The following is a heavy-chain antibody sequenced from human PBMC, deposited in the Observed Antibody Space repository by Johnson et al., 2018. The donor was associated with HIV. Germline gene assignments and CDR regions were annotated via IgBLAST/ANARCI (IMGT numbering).Heavy chain of an antibody. CDR1: GFTFSSYA. CDR3: ARETGDDAFDI. D-gene: IGHD7-27*01. Sequence: VQLVESGGGVVQPGRSLRLYCAASGFTFSSYAMHWVRQAPGKGLEWVAVISYDGSNKYYADSVKGRFTISRDNSKNTLYLQMNSLRAEDTAVYYCARETGDDAFDIWGQGTMVTVSS. J-gene: IGHJ3*02. V-gene: IGHV3-30*04. CDR2: ISYDGSNK.